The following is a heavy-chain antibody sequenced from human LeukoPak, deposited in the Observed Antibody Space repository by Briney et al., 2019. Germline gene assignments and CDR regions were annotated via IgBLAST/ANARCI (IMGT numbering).Heavy chain of an antibody. J-gene: IGHJ4*02. CDR1: GGTFSSYA. V-gene: IGHV1-18*01. Sequence: ASVKVSCKSSGGTFSSYAISWVRQAPGQGLEWMGWISAYNGNTNYAQKLQGRVTMTTDTSTSTAYMELRSLRSDDTAVYYCARGGQLGRLGYWGQGTLVTVSS. D-gene: IGHD6-6*01. CDR2: ISAYNGNT. CDR3: ARGGQLGRLGY.